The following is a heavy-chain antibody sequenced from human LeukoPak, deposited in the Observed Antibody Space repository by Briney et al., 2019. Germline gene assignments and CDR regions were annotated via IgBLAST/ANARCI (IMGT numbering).Heavy chain of an antibody. V-gene: IGHV4-59*11. CDR2: IYYSGST. CDR3: ARVWGPFDF. CDR1: GGSISSHY. D-gene: IGHD3-16*01. J-gene: IGHJ4*02. Sequence: SETLSLTCTVSGGSISSHYWSWIRQPPGKGLEWIGYIYYSGSTNYNPSLKSRVTISVDTSKNQFSLKLSSVTAANTAVYYCARVWGPFDFWGQGTLVTVSS.